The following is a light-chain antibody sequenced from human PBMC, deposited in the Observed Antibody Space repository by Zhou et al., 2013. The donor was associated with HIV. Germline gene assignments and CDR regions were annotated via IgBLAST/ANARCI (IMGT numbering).Light chain of an antibody. Sequence: DIKMTQSPSSLSASVGDRVTLSCQASQNITKYLNWYQQNPGKAPKLLIYDTSILHTGVPSRFSGRGSGTDFTFTIRSLQPADVATYYCQQYDTLPLTFGGGPKVEI. CDR2: DTS. CDR3: QQYDTLPLT. CDR1: QNITKY. J-gene: IGKJ4*01. V-gene: IGKV1-33*01.